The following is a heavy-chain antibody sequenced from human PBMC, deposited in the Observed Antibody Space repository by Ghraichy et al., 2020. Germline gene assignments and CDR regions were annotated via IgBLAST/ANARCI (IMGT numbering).Heavy chain of an antibody. CDR2: ISSNGGST. V-gene: IGHV3-64*02. D-gene: IGHD6-19*01. J-gene: IGHJ4*02. Sequence: GGSLRLSCAASGFTFSSYAMHWVRQAPGKGLEYVSAISSNGGSTYYADSVKGRFTISRDNSKNTLYLQMGSLRAEDMAVYYCARAGYSSGWYVLDYWGQGTLVTVSS. CDR1: GFTFSSYA. CDR3: ARAGYSSGWYVLDY.